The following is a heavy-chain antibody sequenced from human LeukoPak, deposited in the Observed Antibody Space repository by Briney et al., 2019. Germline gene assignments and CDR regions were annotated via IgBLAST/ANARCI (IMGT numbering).Heavy chain of an antibody. CDR2: INGGGTST. D-gene: IGHD1-1*01. CDR1: GFTFESFL. CDR3: ARQLGYCDSGSCYFEY. J-gene: IGHJ4*02. V-gene: IGHV3-23*01. Sequence: PGGSLRLSCAASGFTFESFLMTWVRQASGKGLEWVSSINGGGTSTSYADSVKGRFTTSRDNSKTTMFLQMNSLRGEDTGVYFCARQLGYCDSGSCYFEYWGQGTLVTVSS.